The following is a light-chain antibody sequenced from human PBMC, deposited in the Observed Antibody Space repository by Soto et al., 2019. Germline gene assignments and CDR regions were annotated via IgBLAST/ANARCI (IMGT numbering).Light chain of an antibody. J-gene: IGLJ2*01. CDR1: SSDIGGYNY. CDR2: DNN. Sequence: QSALTQPASVSGSPGQSITISCTGGSSDIGGYNYVSWYQQLPGTAPKLLIYDNNKRPSGIPDRFSGSKSGTSGTLDITGLQTGDEADYYCATWDGSLPGEVFGGGTKLTVL. CDR3: ATWDGSLPGEV. V-gene: IGLV1-51*01.